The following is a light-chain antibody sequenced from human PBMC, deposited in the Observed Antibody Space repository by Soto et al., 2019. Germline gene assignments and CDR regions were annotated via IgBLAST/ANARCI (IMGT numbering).Light chain of an antibody. V-gene: IGKV3-11*01. J-gene: IGKJ1*01. Sequence: EIVLTQSPATLSLSPGERATLSCRASQSVSSYLAWYQQKPGQAPRLLIYDASNRATGIPARFSGSGSGTDFTLTISSLEPEDFAVYYCRQRSNWPGWTFGQGTKVEIK. CDR1: QSVSSY. CDR2: DAS. CDR3: RQRSNWPGWT.